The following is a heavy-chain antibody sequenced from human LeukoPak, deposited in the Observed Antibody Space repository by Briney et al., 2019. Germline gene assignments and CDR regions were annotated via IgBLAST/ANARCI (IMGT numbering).Heavy chain of an antibody. CDR1: GASISSSNYY. CDR2: IYYSGST. V-gene: IGHV4-39*07. CDR3: ARDYGGIIYYHYYMDV. D-gene: IGHD4-23*01. Sequence: PSETLSLTCTVSGASISSSNYYWGWIRQPPGKGLEWIGNIYYSGSTYYNPSLKSRVTISVDTSKNQFSLKLSSVTAADTAVYYCARDYGGIIYYHYYMDVWGKGTTVTVSS. J-gene: IGHJ6*03.